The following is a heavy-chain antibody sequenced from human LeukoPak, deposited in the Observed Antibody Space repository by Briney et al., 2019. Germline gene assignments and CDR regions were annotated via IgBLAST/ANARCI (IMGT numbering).Heavy chain of an antibody. CDR1: GFAVSDNF. V-gene: IGHV3-53*01. CDR3: VKGLGFILDD. Sequence: GGSLMLSCVASGFAVSDNFMAWVRQAPGKGLDWVSISNPGGPTHYAESVRDRFTISRDNSKNTVYLQMNSLRAEDTAVYYCVKGLGFILDDWGQGILVTVSS. CDR2: SNPGGPT. D-gene: IGHD7-27*01. J-gene: IGHJ4*02.